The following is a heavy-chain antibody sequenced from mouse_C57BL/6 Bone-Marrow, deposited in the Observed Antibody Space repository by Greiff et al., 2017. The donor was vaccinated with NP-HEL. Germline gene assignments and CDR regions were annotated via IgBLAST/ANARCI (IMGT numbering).Heavy chain of an antibody. Sequence: DVQLQESGPGLVKPSQSLSLTCSVTGYSITSGYYWNWIRQFPGNKLEWMGYISYDGSNNYNPSLKNRISITRDTSKNQFFLKLNSVTTEDTATYYCARVGNYGSSPYYAMDYWGQGTSVTVSS. CDR1: GYSITSGYY. D-gene: IGHD1-1*01. J-gene: IGHJ4*01. V-gene: IGHV3-6*01. CDR3: ARVGNYGSSPYYAMDY. CDR2: ISYDGSN.